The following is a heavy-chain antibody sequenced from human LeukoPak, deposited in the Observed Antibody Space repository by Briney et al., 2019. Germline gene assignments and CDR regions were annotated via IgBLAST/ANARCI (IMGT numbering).Heavy chain of an antibody. D-gene: IGHD3-16*02. J-gene: IGHJ3*02. CDR1: GFTFSDYY. CDR2: ISSNSRTI. V-gene: IGHV3-11*04. Sequence: PGGSLRLSCVASGFTFSDYYMSWIRQAPGKGLEWISYISSNSRTIYYADSVKGRFTISRDNAKNSLYLQMNSLRAEDTAVYYCVREMGLSDAFDIWGQGTMVTVSS. CDR3: VREMGLSDAFDI.